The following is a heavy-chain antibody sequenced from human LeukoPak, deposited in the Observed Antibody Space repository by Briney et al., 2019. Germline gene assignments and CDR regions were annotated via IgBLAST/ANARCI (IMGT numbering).Heavy chain of an antibody. CDR1: GFTYSSHE. D-gene: IGHD3-3*01. CDR2: ISSNCGAI. Sequence: GGPLTLSCTASGFTYSSHEMNWVRQAPEEGLEGFSYISSNCGAIYYEESVKWRFNISRDNDENSLYLQMNSLRAEDTAVYYCARASVLRFLEWLSPLFGMDVWGQGTRVTVSS. CDR3: ARASVLRFLEWLSPLFGMDV. J-gene: IGHJ6*02. V-gene: IGHV3-48*03.